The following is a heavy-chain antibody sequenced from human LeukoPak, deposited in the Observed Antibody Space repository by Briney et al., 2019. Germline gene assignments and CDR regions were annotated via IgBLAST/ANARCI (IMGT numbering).Heavy chain of an antibody. J-gene: IGHJ6*02. CDR3: ARVAPLPGYCSSTSCHYYGMDV. CDR1: GGSFSGYY. D-gene: IGHD2-2*01. CDR2: INHSGST. V-gene: IGHV4-34*01. Sequence: SETLSLTCAVYGGSFSGYYWSWIRQPPGKGLEWIGEINHSGSTNYNPSLKSRVTISVDTSKNQFSLKLSSVTAADTAVYYCARVAPLPGYCSSTSCHYYGMDVWGQGTTVTVSS.